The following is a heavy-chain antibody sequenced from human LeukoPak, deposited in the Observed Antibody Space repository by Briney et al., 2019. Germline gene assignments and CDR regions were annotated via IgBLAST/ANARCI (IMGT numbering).Heavy chain of an antibody. Sequence: SETLSLTCTVSGGSITTYYWTWIRQPPGKGLEWIGYIYNSGNTNYNPSLKSRVTISIDTSRNQVSLRLSSVTAADTAAYYCARQGSGGRSFYVWGQGTMVTVSS. D-gene: IGHD1-26*01. J-gene: IGHJ3*01. CDR1: GGSITTYY. V-gene: IGHV4-59*08. CDR2: IYNSGNT. CDR3: ARQGSGGRSFYV.